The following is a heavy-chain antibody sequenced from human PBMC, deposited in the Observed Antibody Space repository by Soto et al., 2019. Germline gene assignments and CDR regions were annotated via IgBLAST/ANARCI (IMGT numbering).Heavy chain of an antibody. CDR3: AKDQGIAASHGID. J-gene: IGHJ3*01. CDR1: GFTFNNYG. D-gene: IGHD6-13*01. CDR2: ISNDGSDK. V-gene: IGHV3-30*03. Sequence: QVQLVESGGGVVQPGRSLRLSCAASGFTFNNYGMHWVRQAPGKGLEWVAVISNDGSDKYYADSVKGRLTISRDNSKNXXXXXXXXXXXXXXXXXXCAKDQGIAASHGIDWGQGTMVTVSS.